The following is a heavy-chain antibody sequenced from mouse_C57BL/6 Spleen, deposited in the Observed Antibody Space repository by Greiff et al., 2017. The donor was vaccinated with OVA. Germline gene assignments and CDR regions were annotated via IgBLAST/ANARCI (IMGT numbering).Heavy chain of an antibody. CDR2: ISDGGSYT. V-gene: IGHV5-4*01. J-gene: IGHJ2*01. CDR3: ARDGRTVPFDY. Sequence: EVNVVESGGGLVKPGGSLKLSCAASGFTFSSYAMSWVRQTPEKRLEWVATISDGGSYTYYPDNVKGRFTISRDNAKNNLYLQMSHLKSEDTAMYYCARDGRTVPFDYWGQGTTLTVSS. D-gene: IGHD4-1*01. CDR1: GFTFSSYA.